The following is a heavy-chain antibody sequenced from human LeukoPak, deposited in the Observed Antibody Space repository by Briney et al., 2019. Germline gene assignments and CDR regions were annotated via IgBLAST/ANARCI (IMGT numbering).Heavy chain of an antibody. D-gene: IGHD3-10*01. V-gene: IGHV3-21*01. CDR3: AIYGSGSQGWFDP. CDR1: GFTFSSYS. J-gene: IGHJ5*02. Sequence: PGGSLRLCCAASGFTFSSYSMNWVRQAPGKGLEWVSSISSSSSYIYYADSVKGRFTISRDNAKNSLYLQMNSLRAEDTAVYYCAIYGSGSQGWFDPWGQGTLVTVSS. CDR2: ISSSSSYI.